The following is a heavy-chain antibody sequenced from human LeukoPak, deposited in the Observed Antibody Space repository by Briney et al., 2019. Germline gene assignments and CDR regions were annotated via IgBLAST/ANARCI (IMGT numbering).Heavy chain of an antibody. V-gene: IGHV3-53*01. D-gene: IGHD3-10*01. CDR1: GFTVSSNY. CDR3: TTRITMVRGLPDY. Sequence: PGGSLRLSCAASGFTVSSNYMSWVRQAPGKGLEWVSVIYSGGSTYYADSVKGRFTISRDNSKNTLYLQMNSLKTEDTAVYYCTTRITMVRGLPDYWGQGTLVTVSS. CDR2: IYSGGST. J-gene: IGHJ4*02.